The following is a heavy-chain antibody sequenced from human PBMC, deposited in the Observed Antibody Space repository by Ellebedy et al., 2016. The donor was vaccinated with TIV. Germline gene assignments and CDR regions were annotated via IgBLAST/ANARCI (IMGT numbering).Heavy chain of an antibody. CDR3: AREAATGTTPVDY. V-gene: IGHV4-61*01. Sequence: PSETLSLTCTVSGGSVSSDHHYWSWIRQPPGKGLEWIGYIYYSGSTNYNPSLKSRGTMSADTSKNQFSLKLRSVTAADSAVYYCAREAATGTTPVDYWGQGTQVTVSS. CDR1: GGSVSSDHHY. D-gene: IGHD1-1*01. J-gene: IGHJ4*02. CDR2: IYYSGST.